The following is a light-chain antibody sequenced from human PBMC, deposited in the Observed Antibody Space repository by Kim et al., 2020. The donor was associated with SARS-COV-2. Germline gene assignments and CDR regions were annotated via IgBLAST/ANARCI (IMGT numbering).Light chain of an antibody. Sequence: QSALTQPASVSGSPGQSITISCTGTSSDVGSYDFVAWYQHHPDKAPKLMLFDVSKRPSGVSNRFSGSKSGNTASLTISGLQAEDEADYYCSSYTSSNINYVFGTGTEVTVL. CDR1: SSDVGSYDF. V-gene: IGLV2-14*03. CDR3: SSYTSSNINYV. CDR2: DVS. J-gene: IGLJ1*01.